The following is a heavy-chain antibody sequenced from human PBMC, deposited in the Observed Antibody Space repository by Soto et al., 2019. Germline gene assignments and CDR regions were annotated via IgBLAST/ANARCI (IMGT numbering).Heavy chain of an antibody. CDR3: AYLHDSSGYYYFDY. V-gene: IGHV3-23*01. J-gene: IGHJ4*02. CDR2: ISGSGGST. Sequence: GGSLRLSCAASGFTFSSYAMSWVRQAPGKGLEWVSAISGSGGSTYYADSVKGRFTISRDNSKNTLYLQMNSLRAEDTAVYYCAYLHDSSGYYYFDYWGQGTLVTVSS. CDR1: GFTFSSYA. D-gene: IGHD3-22*01.